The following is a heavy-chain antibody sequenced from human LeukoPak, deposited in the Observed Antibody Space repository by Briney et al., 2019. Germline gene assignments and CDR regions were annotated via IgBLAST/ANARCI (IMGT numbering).Heavy chain of an antibody. CDR2: ISAYNGST. CDR3: AREIRHDFDY. J-gene: IGHJ4*02. V-gene: IGHV1-18*01. CDR1: GYTFTSCG. Sequence: ASVNVSCKASGYTFTSCGISWVRQAPGQGLEWMGWISAYNGSTNYAQKLQGRVTMTTDTSTSTAYMELRSLRSDDTAVYYCAREIRHDFDYWGQGTLVTVSS.